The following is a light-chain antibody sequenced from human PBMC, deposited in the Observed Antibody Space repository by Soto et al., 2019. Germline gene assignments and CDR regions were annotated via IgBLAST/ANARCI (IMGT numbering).Light chain of an antibody. CDR1: QGIAPY. Sequence: DVQMTQSPSSLSAFVGDRVTITCRASQGIAPYLAWFQQKPGKVPKLLIYATSTLQSGVPSRFSGSGSGTDFTLTFTSLQPEDVATYYCQKYNSAPLTFGGGTKVEIK. CDR3: QKYNSAPLT. V-gene: IGKV1-27*01. CDR2: ATS. J-gene: IGKJ4*01.